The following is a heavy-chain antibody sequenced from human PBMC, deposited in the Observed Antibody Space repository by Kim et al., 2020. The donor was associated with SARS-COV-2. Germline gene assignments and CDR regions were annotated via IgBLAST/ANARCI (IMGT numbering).Heavy chain of an antibody. J-gene: IGHJ6*02. CDR3: ARDRGYYYYGMDV. D-gene: IGHD3-10*01. CDR2: ISSSGSTI. Sequence: GGSLRLSCAASGFTFSSYEMNWVRQAPGKGLEWVSYISSSGSTIYYADSVKGRFTISRDNAKNSLYLQMNSLRAEDTAVYYCARDRGYYYYGMDVWGQGTTVTVSS. CDR1: GFTFSSYE. V-gene: IGHV3-48*03.